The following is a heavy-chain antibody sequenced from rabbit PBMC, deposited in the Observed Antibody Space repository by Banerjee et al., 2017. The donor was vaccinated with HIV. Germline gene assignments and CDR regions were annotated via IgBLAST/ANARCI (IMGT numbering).Heavy chain of an antibody. CDR2: IYTGRGST. J-gene: IGHJ6*01. CDR1: GFSFSSSYY. D-gene: IGHD4-1*01. V-gene: IGHV1S45*01. Sequence: QEQLVESGGGLVQPEGSLTLTCTASGFSFSSSYYMCWVRQAPGKGLEWIGCIYTGRGSTYYASWAKGRFTISKTSSTTVTLQLNSLTDADTATYFCARGASSTDWGCGLWGPGTLVTVS. CDR3: ARGASSTDWGCGL.